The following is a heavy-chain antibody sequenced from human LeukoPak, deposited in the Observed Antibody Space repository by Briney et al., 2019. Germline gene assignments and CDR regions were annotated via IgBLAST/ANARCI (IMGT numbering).Heavy chain of an antibody. CDR3: VNDLGWIQLNLG. CDR2: ISGSGDTT. J-gene: IGHJ4*02. V-gene: IGHV3-23*01. CDR1: GFTFSSNG. Sequence: QTGRSLRLSRAASGFTFSSNGVSFARPAPGKGLEWGSVISGSGDTTHYADSVKGRFTIYRDNSKNTLYLQMNSLRADDRAVYYCVNDLGWIQLNLGRGQGTLVTVSS. D-gene: IGHD5-18*01.